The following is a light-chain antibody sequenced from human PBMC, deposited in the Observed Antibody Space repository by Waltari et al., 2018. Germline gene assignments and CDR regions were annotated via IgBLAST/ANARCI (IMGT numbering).Light chain of an antibody. CDR3: MQTVQLPPT. CDR1: QTLLHGNGKTY. V-gene: IGKV2D-29*01. Sequence: EIVLTQNPLSLPVTPGQPSSISCRPSQTLLHGNGKTYLYWYVQKAGQPPQPLMLEVSTRFSGVPDRFSGSGSGTDFTLRISRVEAEDVGVYYCMQTVQLPPTFGRGTKLEIK. CDR2: EVS. J-gene: IGKJ2*01.